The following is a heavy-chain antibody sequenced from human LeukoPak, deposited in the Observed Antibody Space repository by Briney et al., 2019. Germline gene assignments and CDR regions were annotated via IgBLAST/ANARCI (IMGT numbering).Heavy chain of an antibody. CDR1: GFTFSSYA. D-gene: IGHD2-15*01. J-gene: IGHJ5*02. Sequence: GGSLRLSCAASGFTFSSYAMHWVRQAPGKGLEWVAVISYDGSNKYYADSVKGRFTISRDNSKTTLYLQMNSLRAEDTAVYYCASPVVVVAATRFDPWGQGTLVTVSS. CDR2: ISYDGSNK. CDR3: ASPVVVVAATRFDP. V-gene: IGHV3-30*04.